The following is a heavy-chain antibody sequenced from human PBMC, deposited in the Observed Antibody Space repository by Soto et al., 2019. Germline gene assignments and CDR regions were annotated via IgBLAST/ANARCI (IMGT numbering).Heavy chain of an antibody. V-gene: IGHV4-4*02. CDR3: ARNFGYDSSGYYYDWFDP. J-gene: IGHJ5*02. D-gene: IGHD3-22*01. Sequence: SETLSLTCAVSGGSISSSNWWSWVRQPPGKGLEWIGEIYHSGSTNYNPSLKSRVTISVDKSKNQFSLKLSSVTAADTAVYYCARNFGYDSSGYYYDWFDPWGQGTLVTVSS. CDR2: IYHSGST. CDR1: GGSISSSNW.